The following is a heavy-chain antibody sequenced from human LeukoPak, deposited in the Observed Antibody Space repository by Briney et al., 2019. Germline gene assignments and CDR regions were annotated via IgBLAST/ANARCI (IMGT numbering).Heavy chain of an antibody. D-gene: IGHD6-19*01. Sequence: SETLSLTCTVPGGSISSYYWSWIRQPPGKGLEWIGYIYYSGSTNYNPSLKSRVTMSVDTSKNQFSLKLSSVTAADTAVYYCARDAIAVADSYYFDYWGQGTLVTVSS. CDR1: GGSISSYY. J-gene: IGHJ4*02. CDR3: ARDAIAVADSYYFDY. CDR2: IYYSGST. V-gene: IGHV4-59*12.